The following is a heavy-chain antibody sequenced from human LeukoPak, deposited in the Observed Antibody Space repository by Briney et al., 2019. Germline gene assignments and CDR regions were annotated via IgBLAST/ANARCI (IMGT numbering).Heavy chain of an antibody. CDR3: ARKGGGQLVNTRRWFDP. D-gene: IGHD6-13*01. CDR2: INHSGST. V-gene: IGHV4-34*01. J-gene: IGHJ5*02. Sequence: SETLSLTCGVYGGSYSDYYWSWIRQPPGKGLEWIGEINHSGSTNYNPSLKSRVTISLDTSKNQFSLKLSSVTAADTAVYYCARKGGGQLVNTRRWFDPWGQGILVTVSS. CDR1: GGSYSDYY.